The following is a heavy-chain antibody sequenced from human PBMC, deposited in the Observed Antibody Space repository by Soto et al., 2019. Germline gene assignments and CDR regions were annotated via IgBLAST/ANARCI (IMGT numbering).Heavy chain of an antibody. CDR3: ARGVAERNYYMDV. D-gene: IGHD6-19*01. CDR2: INPNSGGT. J-gene: IGHJ6*03. Sequence: ASVKVSCKASGYTFTGYYMHWVRQAPGQGLEWMGWINPNSGGTNYAQKFQGWVTMTRDTSISTAYMELSRLRSDDTAVYYCARGVAERNYYMDVWGKGTTVTVPS. V-gene: IGHV1-2*04. CDR1: GYTFTGYY.